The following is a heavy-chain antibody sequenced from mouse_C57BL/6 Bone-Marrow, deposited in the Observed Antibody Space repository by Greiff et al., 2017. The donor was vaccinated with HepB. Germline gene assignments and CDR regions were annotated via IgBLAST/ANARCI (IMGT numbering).Heavy chain of an antibody. Sequence: EVQRVESEGGLVQPGSSMKLSCTASGFTFSDYYMAWVRQVPEKGLEWVANINYDGSSTYYLDSLKSRFIISRDNAKNILYLQMSSLKSEDTATYYCAREDSSGYPAWFAYWGQGTLVTVSA. CDR1: GFTFSDYY. CDR2: INYDGSST. CDR3: AREDSSGYPAWFAY. J-gene: IGHJ3*01. D-gene: IGHD3-2*02. V-gene: IGHV5-16*01.